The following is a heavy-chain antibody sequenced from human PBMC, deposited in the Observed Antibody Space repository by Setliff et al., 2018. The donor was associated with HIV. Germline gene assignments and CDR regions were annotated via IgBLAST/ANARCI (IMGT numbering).Heavy chain of an antibody. V-gene: IGHV4-38-2*01. D-gene: IGHD3-22*01. J-gene: IGHJ4*02. Sequence: SETLSLTCAVSGYSISIGYYWGWIRQPPGKGLEWIGEITHRGITDYNPSLKSRVTMSVDTSKNQFSLKVTSVTAADTAVYYCGGNGYYSIDYWGQGTLVTAPQ. CDR3: GGNGYYSIDY. CDR1: GYSISIGYY. CDR2: ITHRGIT.